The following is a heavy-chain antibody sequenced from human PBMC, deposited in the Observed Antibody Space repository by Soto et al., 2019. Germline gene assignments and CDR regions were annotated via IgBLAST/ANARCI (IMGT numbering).Heavy chain of an antibody. V-gene: IGHV3-30*03. CDR2: IPFDGSNQ. J-gene: IGHJ3*02. Sequence: QVQLVESGGGVAQSGGSLRLSCEASGFAFSGYGMNWVRQAPGKGLEWVATIPFDGSNQDYAASVKGRFTVSRDNSQRALYLHLSSLSAEDTAVYYCSRFYGVNSYTVFATWGQGTLVTVSS. D-gene: IGHD4-17*01. CDR1: GFAFSGYG. CDR3: SRFYGVNSYTVFAT.